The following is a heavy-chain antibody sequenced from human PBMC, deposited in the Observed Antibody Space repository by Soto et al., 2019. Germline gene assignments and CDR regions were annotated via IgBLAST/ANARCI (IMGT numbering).Heavy chain of an antibody. CDR3: ARDWERYSSGWYPYYFDY. Sequence: ASVKVSCKASGYTFTSYGISWVRQAPGQGLEWMGWISAYNGNTNYAQKLQGRVTMTTDTSTSTAYMELRSLRSDDTAVYYCARDWERYSSGWYPYYFDYWGQGTLVTVSS. CDR2: ISAYNGNT. CDR1: GYTFTSYG. D-gene: IGHD6-19*01. J-gene: IGHJ4*02. V-gene: IGHV1-18*01.